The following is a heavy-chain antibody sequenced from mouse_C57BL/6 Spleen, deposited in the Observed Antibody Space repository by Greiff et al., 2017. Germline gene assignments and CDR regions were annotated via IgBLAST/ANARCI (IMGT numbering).Heavy chain of an antibody. J-gene: IGHJ2*01. Sequence: VQLQQSGAELVRPGASVKLSCTASGFNIKDYYMHWVKQRPEQGLEWIGRIDPEDGDTESAPKFQGKATMTADTSSNTAYLQLSSLTSEDTAVYYCTTGVAKGVFDYWGKGTTLTVSS. CDR1: GFNIKDYY. CDR3: TTGVAKGVFDY. CDR2: IDPEDGDT. D-gene: IGHD1-1*01. V-gene: IGHV14-1*01.